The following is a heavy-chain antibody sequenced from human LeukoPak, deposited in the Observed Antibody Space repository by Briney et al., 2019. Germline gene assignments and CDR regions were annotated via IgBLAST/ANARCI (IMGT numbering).Heavy chain of an antibody. CDR1: GLTFSNYW. J-gene: IGHJ3*02. CDR2: TDRDGKTT. D-gene: IGHD6-19*01. V-gene: IGHV3-74*01. Sequence: PGGSLRLSCAASGLTFSNYWMFWVRQAPEKGLLWVSQTDRDGKTTGYADSVKGRFTISRDNAKNTLYLQMNSLRAEDTAVYYCATESSAWSAFDIWGQGTMVTVSA. CDR3: ATESSAWSAFDI.